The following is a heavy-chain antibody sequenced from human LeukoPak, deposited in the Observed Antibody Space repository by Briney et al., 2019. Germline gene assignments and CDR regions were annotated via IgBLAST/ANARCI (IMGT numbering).Heavy chain of an antibody. CDR1: GSTFTSYS. J-gene: IGHJ4*02. D-gene: IGHD3-22*01. CDR2: SFPDDADT. V-gene: IGHV5-51*01. Sequence: HGESLKISCQGSGSTFTSYSIGWMPQLPGKGREWMAISFPDDADTRYSPSFQGQVTISADTSITTAYLQWSSLKASDTAMYYCAGRRESSGSYDFWGQGTLVTVSS. CDR3: AGRRESSGSYDF.